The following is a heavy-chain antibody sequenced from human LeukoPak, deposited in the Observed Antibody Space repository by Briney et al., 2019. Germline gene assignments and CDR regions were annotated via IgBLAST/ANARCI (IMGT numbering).Heavy chain of an antibody. J-gene: IGHJ4*02. V-gene: IGHV4-34*01. D-gene: IGHD5-18*01. CDR2: INHSGST. CDR3: ARGQGYSYGY. Sequence: TASETLSLTCAVYGGSFSGYYWSWIRQPPGKGLEWIGEINHSGSTNYNPSLKSRVTISVDTSKNQFSLKLSSVTAADTAVYYCARGQGYSYGYWGQGTLVTVSS. CDR1: GGSFSGYY.